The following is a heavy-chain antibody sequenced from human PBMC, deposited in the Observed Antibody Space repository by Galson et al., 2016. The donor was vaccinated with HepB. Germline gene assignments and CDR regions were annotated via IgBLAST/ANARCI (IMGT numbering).Heavy chain of an antibody. Sequence: SETLSLTCTVSGASISTNNWWSWVRQSPGKGLQWIGQISHTGDTNYNPSLKSRVTMSVDESKNQFSLNLRSVTAADTALYFCTREAPGDHSDYWGQGTLVTVAT. CDR1: GASISTNNW. CDR3: TREAPGDHSDY. CDR2: ISHTGDT. V-gene: IGHV4-4*02. D-gene: IGHD1-1*01. J-gene: IGHJ4*02.